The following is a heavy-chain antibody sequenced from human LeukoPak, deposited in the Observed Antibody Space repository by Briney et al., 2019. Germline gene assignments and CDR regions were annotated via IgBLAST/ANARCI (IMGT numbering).Heavy chain of an antibody. CDR1: GYTFTGYY. CDR3: ARDSEYQLLTWWFDP. V-gene: IGHV1-2*02. CDR2: INPNSGGT. D-gene: IGHD2-2*01. J-gene: IGHJ5*02. Sequence: ASVKVSCKASGYTFTGYYMHWVRQAPGQGLEWMGWINPNSGGTNYAQKFQGRVTTTRDTSISTAYMELSRLRSDDTAVYYCARDSEYQLLTWWFDPWGQGTLVTVSS.